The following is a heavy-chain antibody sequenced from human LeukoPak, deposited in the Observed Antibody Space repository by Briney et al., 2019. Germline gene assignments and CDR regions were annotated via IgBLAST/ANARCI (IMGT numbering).Heavy chain of an antibody. J-gene: IGHJ4*02. CDR1: GGSISSGGYY. D-gene: IGHD3-22*01. Sequence: PSETLSLTCTVSGGSISSGGYYWSWIRQPPGKGLEWIGYIYHSGSTYYNPSLKSRVTISVDRSKNQFSLKLSSVTAADTAVYYCARVVYDSSGYWPLDYWGQGTLVTVSP. CDR3: ARVVYDSSGYWPLDY. CDR2: IYHSGST. V-gene: IGHV4-30-2*01.